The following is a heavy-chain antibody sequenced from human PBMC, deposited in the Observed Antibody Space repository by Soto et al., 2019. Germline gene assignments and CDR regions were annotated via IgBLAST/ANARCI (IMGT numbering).Heavy chain of an antibody. CDR3: ARVVTAIQGDWFDP. V-gene: IGHV1-3*01. CDR2: INAGNGNT. CDR1: GGTFSGYA. D-gene: IGHD2-21*02. Sequence: SVKVSCKASGGTFSGYAISWVRQAPGQRLEWMGWINAGNGNTKYSQKFQGRVTITRDTSASTAYMELSSLRSEDTAVYYCARVVTAIQGDWFDPWGQGTLVTVSS. J-gene: IGHJ5*02.